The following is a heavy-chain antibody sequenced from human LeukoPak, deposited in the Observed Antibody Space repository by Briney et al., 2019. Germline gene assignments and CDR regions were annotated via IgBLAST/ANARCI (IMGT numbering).Heavy chain of an antibody. J-gene: IGHJ4*02. D-gene: IGHD6-19*01. CDR1: GFTFSSYA. Sequence: GGSLRLSCAASGFTFSSYAMSWVRQAPGKGLGWVSTITGGGGSTYYADSVKGRVAISRENSRNMLYLQVNSLRAEDTAVYYCARGEGTGVASYYRYWGQGTLVIVSS. CDR2: ITGGGGST. CDR3: ARGEGTGVASYYRY. V-gene: IGHV3-23*01.